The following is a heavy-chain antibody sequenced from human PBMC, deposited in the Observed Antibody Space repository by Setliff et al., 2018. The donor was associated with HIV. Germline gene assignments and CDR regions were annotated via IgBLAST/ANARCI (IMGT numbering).Heavy chain of an antibody. D-gene: IGHD3-16*01. Sequence: PGGSLRLSCTASGFTFGDYAMSWVRQAPGKGLEWVSSISSSSSYIYYADSVKGRFTISRDNAKNSLYLQMNSLRAEDTAVYYCARSFWGFVRNAASDIWGQGTMVTVSS. J-gene: IGHJ3*02. CDR1: GFTFGDYA. V-gene: IGHV3-21*01. CDR3: ARSFWGFVRNAASDI. CDR2: ISSSSSYI.